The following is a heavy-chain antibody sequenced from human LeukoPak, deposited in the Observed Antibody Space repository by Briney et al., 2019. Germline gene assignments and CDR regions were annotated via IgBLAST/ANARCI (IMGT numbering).Heavy chain of an antibody. CDR1: GYNFITYW. J-gene: IGHJ3*02. Sequence: GESLKISCKGSGYNFITYWIAWVRQMPGKGLEWMGNIYPGDSDTSYSPSFQGQVSISADKSISTAYLQWGGLKASDTAMYYCARQSCSGGNCYSRAFDIWGQGTMVTVSS. CDR2: IYPGDSDT. CDR3: ARQSCSGGNCYSRAFDI. V-gene: IGHV5-51*01. D-gene: IGHD2-15*01.